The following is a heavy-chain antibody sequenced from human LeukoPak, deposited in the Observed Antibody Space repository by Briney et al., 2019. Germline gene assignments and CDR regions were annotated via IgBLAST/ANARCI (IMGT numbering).Heavy chain of an antibody. D-gene: IGHD2-21*01. CDR2: ISGSGGST. Sequence: GGSLRLSCAASGFTYSSYAMSCVRQAPGKGLEGVLSISGSGGSTYYAASVKGRFTISRDNSKNTLYLQMNSLRAEDTAVYYCAKVVVYFDYWGQGTLVTVSS. CDR3: AKVVVYFDY. CDR1: GFTYSSYA. J-gene: IGHJ4*02. V-gene: IGHV3-23*01.